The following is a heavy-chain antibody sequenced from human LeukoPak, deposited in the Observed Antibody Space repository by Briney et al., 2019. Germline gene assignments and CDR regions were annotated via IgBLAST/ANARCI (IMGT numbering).Heavy chain of an antibody. D-gene: IGHD2-15*01. Sequence: GGSLRLSCAASGFTLSSYGMRWARQAPGKGLEWVSVISGSGGSTYYADSVKGRFTISRDNSKNTLYLQINSLRAEDTAVYYCAKDSTCCSGGSCYLPDTFDIWGQGTMVTVSS. CDR2: ISGSGGST. J-gene: IGHJ3*02. V-gene: IGHV3-23*01. CDR1: GFTLSSYG. CDR3: AKDSTCCSGGSCYLPDTFDI.